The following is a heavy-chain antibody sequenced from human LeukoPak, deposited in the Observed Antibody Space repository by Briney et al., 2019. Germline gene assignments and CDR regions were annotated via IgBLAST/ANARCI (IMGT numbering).Heavy chain of an antibody. J-gene: IGHJ4*02. CDR2: IYNSGRT. V-gene: IGHV4-59*08. D-gene: IGHD1-14*01. CDR3: ARHGTISSESYFDY. Sequence: SETLSLTCSVSGGSVSSYYWSWIPQSPRKGLECIGYIYNSGRTNYNPSLKSRVTGFVDTSTNQVSLRLSSVTAADTAVYYCARHGTISSESYFDYWGQGALVTVSS. CDR1: GGSVSSYY.